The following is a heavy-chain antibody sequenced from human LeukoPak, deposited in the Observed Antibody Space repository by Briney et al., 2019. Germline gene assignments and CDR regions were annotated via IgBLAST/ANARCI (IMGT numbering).Heavy chain of an antibody. CDR3: ARAYAADY. CDR2: IQQDGGEE. J-gene: IGHJ4*02. D-gene: IGHD3-16*01. V-gene: IGHV3-7*02. Sequence: GGSLRLSCAVSGFTFSTYWMSWVRQAPGKGLEWVANIQQDGGEEHYVESVKGRFTISRDNAKNSLYLQMNSLRAEDTAVYYCARAYAADYWGQGTLVTVSS. CDR1: GFTFSTYW.